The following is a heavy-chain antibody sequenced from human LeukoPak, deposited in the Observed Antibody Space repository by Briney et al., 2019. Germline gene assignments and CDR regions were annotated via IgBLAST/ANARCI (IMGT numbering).Heavy chain of an antibody. CDR1: GYSITSGYY. V-gene: IGHV4-38-2*01. D-gene: IGHD4/OR15-4a*01. CDR3: ARVLTTWWFDP. J-gene: IGHJ5*02. Sequence: PSETLSLTCAVSGYSITSGYYWGLIRQPPGKGLEWIGSIHHTGSTYSNPSLKSRVTILVDTSKNQFSLRLKSVTAADTAMYYCARVLTTWWFDPWGQGTLVTVSS. CDR2: IHHTGST.